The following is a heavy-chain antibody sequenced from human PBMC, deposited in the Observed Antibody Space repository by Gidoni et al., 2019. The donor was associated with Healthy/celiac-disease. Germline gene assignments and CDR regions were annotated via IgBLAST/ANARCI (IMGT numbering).Heavy chain of an antibody. Sequence: QVQLQESGPGLVKPSETLSLTCTVSGGSISSYYWRWIRQPPGKGLEWIGYIYYSGSTNYNPSLKSRVTISVDTSKNQFSLKLSSVTAADTAVYYCARAVVEGYIAVGGDNWFDPWGQGTLVTVSS. CDR2: IYYSGST. V-gene: IGHV4-59*01. CDR1: GGSISSYY. D-gene: IGHD6-19*01. CDR3: ARAVVEGYIAVGGDNWFDP. J-gene: IGHJ5*02.